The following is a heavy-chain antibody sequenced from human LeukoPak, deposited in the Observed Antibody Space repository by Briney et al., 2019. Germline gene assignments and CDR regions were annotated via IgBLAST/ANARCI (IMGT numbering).Heavy chain of an antibody. CDR2: TYIRGKT. CDR3: ARALVGAYDSSGYPSYWYFDL. CDR1: GGSISSHY. J-gene: IGHJ2*01. D-gene: IGHD3-22*01. Sequence: SSETLSLTCTVSGGSISSHYWSWIRQPAGKRLDWIGRTYIRGKTDYNPSLKSRVSISLDESRNQFSLNLNPVTAADTAVYYCARALVGAYDSSGYPSYWYFDLWGRGTLVTVSS. V-gene: IGHV4-4*07.